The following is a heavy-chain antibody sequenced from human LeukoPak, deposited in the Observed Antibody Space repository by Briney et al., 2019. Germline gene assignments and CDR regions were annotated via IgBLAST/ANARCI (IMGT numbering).Heavy chain of an antibody. CDR1: GGSISSYY. CDR2: IYYSGST. D-gene: IGHD3-10*01. J-gene: IGHJ4*02. CDR3: ASMVRGVMGDY. V-gene: IGHV4-59*01. Sequence: PSETLSLTCTVSGGSISSYYWSWIRQPPGKGLEWIGYIYYSGSTNYNPSLKSRVTISVDTSKNQFSLKLSSVTAADTAVYYCASMVRGVMGDYWGQGTLVTVSS.